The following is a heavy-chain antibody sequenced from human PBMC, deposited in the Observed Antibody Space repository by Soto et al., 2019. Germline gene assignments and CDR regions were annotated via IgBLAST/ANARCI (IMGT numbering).Heavy chain of an antibody. V-gene: IGHV1-8*02. D-gene: IGHD5-18*01. Sequence: ASVKVSCKASGYTFISYDINWVRQATGQGLGWMGWMNPNSGNTGYAQKFQGRVTMTRNTSISTAYMELSSLRAEDTAVYYCARDYSSYGPFDFWGQGTLVTVSS. CDR3: ARDYSSYGPFDF. CDR1: GYTFISYD. CDR2: MNPNSGNT. J-gene: IGHJ4*02.